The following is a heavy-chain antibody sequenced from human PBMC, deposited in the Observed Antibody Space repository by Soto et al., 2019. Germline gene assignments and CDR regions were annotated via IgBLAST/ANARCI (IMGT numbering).Heavy chain of an antibody. D-gene: IGHD2-21*01. Sequence: ASVKVSCKASGYTFSSHYMHWVRQAPGQGLEWMGIINPSGDSTTYAQNFQGRVTMTRDTSTSTVYMELSSLRSEDTAVYYCARENRNTHTFDYWGQGTLVTVSS. CDR1: GYTFSSHY. CDR2: INPSGDST. V-gene: IGHV1-46*01. CDR3: ARENRNTHTFDY. J-gene: IGHJ4*02.